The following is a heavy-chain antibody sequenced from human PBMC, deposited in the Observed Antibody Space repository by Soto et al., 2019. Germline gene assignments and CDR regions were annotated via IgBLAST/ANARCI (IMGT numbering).Heavy chain of an antibody. V-gene: IGHV1-2*02. CDR3: ASVNSGSYHHGLFDY. CDR1: GYTFTAHY. Sequence: ASVKVSCKASGYTFTAHYMNWVRQAPGQGLEWMGWINPNSGDTKCVEKFQGRVTMTRDTSISTAYMELSSLRSDDTAVYYCASVNSGSYHHGLFDYWGQGALVTVSS. J-gene: IGHJ4*02. CDR2: INPNSGDT. D-gene: IGHD1-26*01.